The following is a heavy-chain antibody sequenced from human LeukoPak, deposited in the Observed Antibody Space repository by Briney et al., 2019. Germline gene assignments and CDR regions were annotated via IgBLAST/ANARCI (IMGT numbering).Heavy chain of an antibody. J-gene: IGHJ5*02. CDR1: GYRFTRYY. CDR2: INSRGGST. V-gene: IGHV1-46*01. Sequence: APVKVSCKASGYRFTRYYMHWVRQAPGQGLEWMGIINSRGGSTTHPPKFQGRVTMARDTARSTGYMELSSLRSEDTAVYYCARDLIAAAGTTWFDPWGQGTLVTVSS. CDR3: ARDLIAAAGTTWFDP. D-gene: IGHD6-13*01.